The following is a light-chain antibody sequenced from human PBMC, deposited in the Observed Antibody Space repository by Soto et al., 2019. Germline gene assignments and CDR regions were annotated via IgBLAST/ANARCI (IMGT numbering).Light chain of an antibody. CDR2: GAS. CDR3: QQYNNWPIT. J-gene: IGKJ5*01. CDR1: QSVSSN. V-gene: IGKV3-15*01. Sequence: EIVMTQSPATLSVSPGERATLSCRASQSVSSNLAWYQQKPGQAPRLLIYGASTRATGIPARFSGSGSGTESTLTISSLQSEDFAVYYCQQYNNWPITFGQGTRLRL.